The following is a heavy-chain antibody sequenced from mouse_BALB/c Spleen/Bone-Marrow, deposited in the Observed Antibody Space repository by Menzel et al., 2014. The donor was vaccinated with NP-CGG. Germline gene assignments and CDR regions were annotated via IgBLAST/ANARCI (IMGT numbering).Heavy chain of an antibody. Sequence: EVQLQESGAELVKPGASVKLSCTASGFNIKDTYMHWVKQRPEQGLEWIGRIDPANGNTKYDPKFQGKATITADTSSNTAYLQLSSLTSEDTAVYYCARWEYYAMDYWGRGTSVTVSS. D-gene: IGHD4-1*01. CDR3: ARWEYYAMDY. J-gene: IGHJ4*01. CDR1: GFNIKDTY. V-gene: IGHV14-3*02. CDR2: IDPANGNT.